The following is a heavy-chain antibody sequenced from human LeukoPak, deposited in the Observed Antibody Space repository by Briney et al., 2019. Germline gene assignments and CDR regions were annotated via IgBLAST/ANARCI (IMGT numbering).Heavy chain of an antibody. Sequence: SETLSLTCTVSGGSISGYYWSWIRQPPGKGLEWIGYIYHSGSTYYNPSLKSRVTISVDRSKNQLSLKLSSVTAADTAVYYCAREEIYYDSSGYYRYWGQGTLVTVSS. V-gene: IGHV4-59*12. D-gene: IGHD3-22*01. J-gene: IGHJ4*02. CDR1: GGSISGYY. CDR3: AREEIYYDSSGYYRY. CDR2: IYHSGST.